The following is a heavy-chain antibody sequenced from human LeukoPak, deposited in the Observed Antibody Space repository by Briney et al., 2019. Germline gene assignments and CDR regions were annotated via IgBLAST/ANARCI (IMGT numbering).Heavy chain of an antibody. D-gene: IGHD3-22*01. J-gene: IGHJ6*02. Sequence: SETLSLTCTVSGGSVSFYYWSWIRQPPGKGLEWIGYIYYSGSTNYNPSLKSRVTISVDTSKNQFSLKVSSVTAADTAVYYCARNYYDSSGSYGMDVWGQGTTVTVSS. V-gene: IGHV4-59*02. CDR1: GGSVSFYY. CDR3: ARNYYDSSGSYGMDV. CDR2: IYYSGST.